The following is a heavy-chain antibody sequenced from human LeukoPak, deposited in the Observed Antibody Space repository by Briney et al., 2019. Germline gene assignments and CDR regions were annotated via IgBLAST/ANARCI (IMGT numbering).Heavy chain of an antibody. V-gene: IGHV3-30*04. CDR1: GFTFSSYV. Sequence: PGGSLRLSCAASGFTFSSYVMHWVRQAPGKGLEWVAIISYDGSNEYYADSVKGRFTISRDNSKNSLYLQMNSLRAEDTAVYYCARDRSKRWELGDYWGQGTLVTVSS. CDR3: ARDRSKRWELGDY. CDR2: ISYDGSNE. D-gene: IGHD1-26*01. J-gene: IGHJ4*02.